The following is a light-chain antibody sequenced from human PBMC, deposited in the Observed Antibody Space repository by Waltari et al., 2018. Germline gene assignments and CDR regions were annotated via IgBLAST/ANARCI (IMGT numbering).Light chain of an antibody. CDR3: QQYGRSPYT. CDR1: QSVSSNY. V-gene: IGKV3-20*01. J-gene: IGKJ2*01. CDR2: GAS. Sequence: ESVLTQSPGTLSLSPGERAPLSCRASQSVSSNYLAWYQQKPGQAPRLLIYGASSRATGIPDRFSGSGSGTDFTLTISRLEPEDFAVYYCQQYGRSPYTFGQGTKLEIK.